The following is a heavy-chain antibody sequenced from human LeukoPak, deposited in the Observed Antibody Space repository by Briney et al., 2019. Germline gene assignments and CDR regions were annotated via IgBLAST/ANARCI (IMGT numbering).Heavy chain of an antibody. Sequence: GGSLRLSCAAFGFTFSTSAMSWVRQAPGKGLEWVSGIRASDDTTYYVDSVKGRFTVFRDNSKNTLYLQMNSLRVEDTAVYYCRFYTSGSDYWGQGTLVTVSS. CDR2: IRASDDTT. CDR1: GFTFSTSA. V-gene: IGHV3-23*01. D-gene: IGHD3-22*01. J-gene: IGHJ4*02. CDR3: RFYTSGSDY.